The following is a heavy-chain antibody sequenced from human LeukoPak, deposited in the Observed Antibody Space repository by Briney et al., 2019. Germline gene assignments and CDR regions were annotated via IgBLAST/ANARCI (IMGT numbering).Heavy chain of an antibody. CDR3: ARLGDCSSTSCFIDY. D-gene: IGHD2-2*01. J-gene: IGHJ4*02. CDR1: GYSFTSYW. CDR2: IYPGDSDT. Sequence: GESLKISCKGSGYSFTSYWIGWVRQMPGKGLEWMGIIYPGDSDTRYSPSFQGQVTISADKSISTAYLQWSSLKASDTAMYYSARLGDCSSTSCFIDYWGQGTLVTVSS. V-gene: IGHV5-51*01.